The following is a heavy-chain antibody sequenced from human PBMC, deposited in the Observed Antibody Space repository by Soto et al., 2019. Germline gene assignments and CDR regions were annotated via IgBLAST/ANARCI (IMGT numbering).Heavy chain of an antibody. CDR1: GDSVSSNSAA. V-gene: IGHV6-1*01. CDR2: TYYRSKWYN. Sequence: SQTLSLTCAISGDSVSSNSAAWNWIRQSPSRGLEWLGRTYYRSKWYNDYAVSVKSRITINPDASKNQFSLQLNSVTPEDTAVYYCARVRCMLPAGGCAFDIWGQGTMVTVSS. D-gene: IGHD2-8*01. CDR3: ARVRCMLPAGGCAFDI. J-gene: IGHJ3*02.